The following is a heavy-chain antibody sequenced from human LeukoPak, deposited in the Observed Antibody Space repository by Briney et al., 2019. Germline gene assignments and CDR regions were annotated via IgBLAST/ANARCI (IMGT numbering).Heavy chain of an antibody. CDR3: ARDQGYSSSLYYFDY. Sequence: ASVKVSCKASGYTFTSYGISWVRQAPGQGLEWMGWISAYNGNTNYAQKLQGRVTMTTDTSTSTAYMELRCLRSDDTAVYYCARDQGYSSSLYYFDYWGQGTLVTVSS. J-gene: IGHJ4*02. CDR1: GYTFTSYG. V-gene: IGHV1-18*01. CDR2: ISAYNGNT. D-gene: IGHD6-13*01.